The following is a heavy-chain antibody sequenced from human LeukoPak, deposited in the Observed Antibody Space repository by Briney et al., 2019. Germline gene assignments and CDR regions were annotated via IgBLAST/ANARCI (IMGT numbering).Heavy chain of an antibody. CDR1: GFTFSSYA. J-gene: IGHJ4*02. D-gene: IGHD3-22*01. V-gene: IGHV3-23*01. CDR3: AKAPYYDSSGYYHYFDY. Sequence: GGSLRLSCAASGFTFSSYAMSWVHQAPGKGLEWVSGISGSGGNTYYADSVKGRFTISRDSSKNTLYLQMNSLRAEDTAVYYCAKAPYYDSSGYYHYFDYWGQGTLVTVSS. CDR2: ISGSGGNT.